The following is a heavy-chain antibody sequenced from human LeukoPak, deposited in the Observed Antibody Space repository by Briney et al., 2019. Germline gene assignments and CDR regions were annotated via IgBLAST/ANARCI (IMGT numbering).Heavy chain of an antibody. J-gene: IGHJ4*02. CDR2: ITNSGYTM. CDR3: ARSRARIAAAVYYFDD. V-gene: IGHV3-11*01. D-gene: IGHD6-13*01. Sequence: GGSLRLSCAAAGFTFDDYFMDWVRQAPGKGLERVSYITNSGYTMYYADSVRGRFTISKDNAKNSLYLHMSGLRAEDTAVYYCARSRARIAAAVYYFDDWGQGTPVTASS. CDR1: GFTFDDYF.